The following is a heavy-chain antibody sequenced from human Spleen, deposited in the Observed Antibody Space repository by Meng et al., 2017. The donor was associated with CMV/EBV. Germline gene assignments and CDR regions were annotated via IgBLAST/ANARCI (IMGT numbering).Heavy chain of an antibody. Sequence: SVKVSCKASGYTFTTYYIHWVRQAPGQGLEWMGRIIPILGIANYAQKFQGRVTITADKSTSTAYMELSSLRSEDTAVYYCARGGGYQLPNLWGQGTLVTVSS. D-gene: IGHD2-2*01. J-gene: IGHJ4*02. CDR1: GYTFTTYY. CDR3: ARGGGYQLPNL. V-gene: IGHV1-69*04. CDR2: IIPILGIA.